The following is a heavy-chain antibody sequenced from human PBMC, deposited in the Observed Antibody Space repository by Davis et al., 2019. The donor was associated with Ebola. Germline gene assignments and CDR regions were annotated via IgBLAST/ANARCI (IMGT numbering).Heavy chain of an antibody. CDR1: GYTFTGYY. CDR3: ARDIWGDRDY. D-gene: IGHD7-27*01. J-gene: IGHJ4*02. CDR2: INPNSGGT. Sequence: ASVKVSCKASGYTFTGYYMHWVRQAPGQGLEWMGWINPNSGGTNYAQKPQGRVTMTTDTSTSTAYMELRSLRSDDTAVYYCARDIWGDRDYWGQGTLVTVSS. V-gene: IGHV1-2*02.